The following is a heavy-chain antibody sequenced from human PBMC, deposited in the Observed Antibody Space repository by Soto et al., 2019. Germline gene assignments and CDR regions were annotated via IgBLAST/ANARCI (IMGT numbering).Heavy chain of an antibody. CDR3: ARDLWGYCGTDCYPLDV. V-gene: IGHV4-34*01. Sequence: SETLSLTCAVEGGSFNDDYWSWIRQSPGKGLEWIGEINDSGSTKYNPSFKSRVTISVDTSKNQFSLKLNSVTAADTAVYYCARDLWGYCGTDCYPLDVWGQGTTVTVSS. D-gene: IGHD2-21*02. CDR2: INDSGST. J-gene: IGHJ6*02. CDR1: GGSFNDDY.